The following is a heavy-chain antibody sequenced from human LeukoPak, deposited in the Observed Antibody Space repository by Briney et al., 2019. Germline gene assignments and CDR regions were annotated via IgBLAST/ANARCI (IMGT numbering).Heavy chain of an antibody. CDR3: ARAMIGRGYSSSWTPNDAFDI. Sequence: SGGSLRLSCAASGCTFSSYAMHWVRQPPGKGLEYVSAISSNWDSTYYPNSVKRRFTISRDNSKNTLYLQMGSLSAEDMAVYYCARAMIGRGYSSSWTPNDAFDIWGQGTMVTVSS. V-gene: IGHV3-64*01. CDR2: ISSNWDST. J-gene: IGHJ3*02. CDR1: GCTFSSYA. D-gene: IGHD6-13*01.